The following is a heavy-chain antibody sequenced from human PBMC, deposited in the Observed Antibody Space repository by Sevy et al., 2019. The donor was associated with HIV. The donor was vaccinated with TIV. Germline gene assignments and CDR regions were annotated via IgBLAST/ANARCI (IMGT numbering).Heavy chain of an antibody. D-gene: IGHD2-21*02. V-gene: IGHV3-15*01. CDR2: IKRKTDGGTT. CDR3: TTEDAYCGGDCYSFAFDI. CDR1: GFTFSNAW. J-gene: IGHJ3*02. Sequence: GGSLRLSCAASGFTFSNAWMSWVRQAPGKGLEWVGRIKRKTDGGTTDYAAPVKGRFTISRDDSKNTLYLQMNSLKTEDTAVYYCTTEDAYCGGDCYSFAFDIWGQGSMVTVSS.